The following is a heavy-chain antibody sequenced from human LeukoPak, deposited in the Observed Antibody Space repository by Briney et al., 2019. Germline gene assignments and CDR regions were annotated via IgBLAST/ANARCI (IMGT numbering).Heavy chain of an antibody. V-gene: IGHV1-69*04. CDR1: GGTFSSYA. CDR3: ARAESRRSSGNHLNWFDP. CDR2: IIPILGIA. Sequence: ASVKVSCKASGGTFSSYAISWVRQAPGQGLEWMGRIIPILGIANYAQKFQGRVTITADKSTSTAYMELSSLRSEDTAVYYCARAESRRSSGNHLNWFDPWGQGTLVTVSS. D-gene: IGHD3-10*01. J-gene: IGHJ5*02.